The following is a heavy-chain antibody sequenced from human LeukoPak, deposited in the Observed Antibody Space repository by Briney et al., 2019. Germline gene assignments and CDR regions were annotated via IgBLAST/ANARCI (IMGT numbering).Heavy chain of an antibody. CDR1: RFPFSSYW. CDR2: INGDGSIT. CDR3: SRGLVGYYHDSSTYPDS. V-gene: IGHV3-74*01. Sequence: GGSLRLSCAASRFPFSSYWMHWVRQAPGKGLVWVSRINGDGSITTYADSVKGRFTISRDNAKSMLYLQLDSLTAGDTAVYYCSRGLVGYYHDSSTYPDSWGQGTLVTVSS. J-gene: IGHJ4*02. D-gene: IGHD3-22*01.